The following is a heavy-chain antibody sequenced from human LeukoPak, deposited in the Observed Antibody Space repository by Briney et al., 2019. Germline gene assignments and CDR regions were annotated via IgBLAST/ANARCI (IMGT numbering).Heavy chain of an antibody. CDR2: IYSGGST. CDR3: ARGSRGPTGFDY. V-gene: IGHV3-66*01. D-gene: IGHD1-14*01. J-gene: IGHJ4*02. CDR1: GFTVSSNY. Sequence: GGSLRLSCAASGFTVSSNYMSWVRQAPGKGLEWVSVIYSGGSTYYADSVKGRFTISRDNSKNTLYLQMNSLRAEDTAVYYCARGSRGPTGFDYWGQGTLVTVSS.